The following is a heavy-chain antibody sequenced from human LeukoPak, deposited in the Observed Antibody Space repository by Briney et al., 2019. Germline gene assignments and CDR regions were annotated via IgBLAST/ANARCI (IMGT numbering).Heavy chain of an antibody. CDR1: GYTFTGYY. CDR3: ARVRLRGYSYGPTNWFDP. CDR2: INPNSGGT. J-gene: IGHJ5*02. V-gene: IGHV1-2*02. D-gene: IGHD5-18*01. Sequence: ASVKVSCKASGYTFTGYYMHWVRQAPGQGLEWMGWINPNSGGTNYAQKFQGRVTMTRDTSISTAYMELSRLRSDDTAVYYCARVRLRGYSYGPTNWFDPWGQGTLVTVSS.